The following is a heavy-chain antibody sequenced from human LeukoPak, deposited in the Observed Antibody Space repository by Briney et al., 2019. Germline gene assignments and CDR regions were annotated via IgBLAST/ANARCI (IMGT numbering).Heavy chain of an antibody. CDR3: ARERYSGYDGIDY. D-gene: IGHD5-12*01. CDR1: GFTFSSYA. Sequence: GGSLRLSCAASGFTFSSYAMSWVRQAPRKALEWVSAISGRVGSTYYADSVKGRFTISRDSAKNSLYLQMNSLRDEDTAVYYCARERYSGYDGIDYWGQGTLVTVSS. CDR2: ISGRVGST. J-gene: IGHJ4*02. V-gene: IGHV3-23*01.